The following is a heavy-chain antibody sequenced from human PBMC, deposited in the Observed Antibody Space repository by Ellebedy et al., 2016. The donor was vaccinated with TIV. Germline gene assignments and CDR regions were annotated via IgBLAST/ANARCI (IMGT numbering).Heavy chain of an antibody. CDR2: INPTDATT. Sequence: ASVKVSCKASGYALSSYYIHWLRQAPGPGFEWMGIINPTDATTTYAQKFQARLTMTTDTSSGTVNMELSGLRSDDTAVYYCARDNNHNAFDLWGQGTLVTVSS. CDR3: ARDNNHNAFDL. D-gene: IGHD1/OR15-1a*01. J-gene: IGHJ3*01. V-gene: IGHV1-46*01. CDR1: GYALSSYY.